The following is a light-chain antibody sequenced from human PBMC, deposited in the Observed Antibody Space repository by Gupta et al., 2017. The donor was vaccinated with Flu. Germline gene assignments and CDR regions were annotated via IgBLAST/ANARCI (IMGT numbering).Light chain of an antibody. CDR1: SSNIGSNT. J-gene: IGLJ3*02. Sequence: SVLPPPPSASGTPGPRVTISCSGSSSNIGSNTVNWYQQLPGTAPKLLIYSNNQRPSGVPDRFSGSKSGTSATVAISGLQAEDEADYYCAAGDDSLNGWVFGGGTKRTVL. CDR2: SNN. V-gene: IGLV1-44*01. CDR3: AAGDDSLNGWV.